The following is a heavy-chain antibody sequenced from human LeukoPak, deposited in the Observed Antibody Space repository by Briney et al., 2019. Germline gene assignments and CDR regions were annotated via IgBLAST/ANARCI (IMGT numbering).Heavy chain of an antibody. V-gene: IGHV3-74*01. CDR1: GFTFSSHW. J-gene: IGHJ6*02. CDR2: LKSDGRST. Sequence: GGSLRLSCAASGFTFSSHWMHWVRQAPGKGLVWVSRLKSDGRSTSYADSVKGRFTISRDNAKNTLYLQMNSLRAEDTAVYYCATTIIAATMDIWGQGTTVTVSS. D-gene: IGHD6-13*01. CDR3: ATTIIAATMDI.